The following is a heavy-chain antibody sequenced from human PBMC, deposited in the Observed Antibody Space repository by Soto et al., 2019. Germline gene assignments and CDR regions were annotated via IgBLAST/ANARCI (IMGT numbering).Heavy chain of an antibody. D-gene: IGHD2-2*02. J-gene: IGHJ6*02. CDR1: GFTFTSSA. CDR3: AAGQYCSSTSCYKHPYYYYGMDV. Sequence: GASVKVSCKASGFTFTSSAMQWVRQARGQRLEWIGWIVVGSGNTNYAQKFQERVTITRDMSTSTAYMELSSLRSEDTAVYYCAAGQYCSSTSCYKHPYYYYGMDVWG. V-gene: IGHV1-58*02. CDR2: IVVGSGNT.